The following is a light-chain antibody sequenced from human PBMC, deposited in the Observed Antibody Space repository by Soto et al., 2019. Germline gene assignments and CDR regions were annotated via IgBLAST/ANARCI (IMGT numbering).Light chain of an antibody. Sequence: ETVLTQSPGTLSLSPGEGATLSCRASQSVGASQLAWYQQKPGQSPRLLIYGVSSRATGIPDRFGGSGSGTDFTLTISRLEPEDCAVYYCHQYSNPPHTFGQGTKLEIK. CDR3: HQYSNPPHT. J-gene: IGKJ2*01. CDR1: QSVGASQ. V-gene: IGKV3-20*01. CDR2: GVS.